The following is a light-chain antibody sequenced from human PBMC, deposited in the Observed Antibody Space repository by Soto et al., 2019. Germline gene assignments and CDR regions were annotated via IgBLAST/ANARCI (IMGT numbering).Light chain of an antibody. CDR1: QSISSF. J-gene: IGKJ1*01. Sequence: DIQMTQSPSSLSASVGDRVTITCRASQSISSFLNWYQHKPGKTPKLLIYDGSSLQSGVPSRFSGSGSGTDFTLTISSLQPEDFATYYCQQTYNTRTFGQGTKVEIK. CDR2: DGS. CDR3: QQTYNTRT. V-gene: IGKV1-39*01.